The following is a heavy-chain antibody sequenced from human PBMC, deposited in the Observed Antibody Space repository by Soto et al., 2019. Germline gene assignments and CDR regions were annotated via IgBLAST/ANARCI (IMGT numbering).Heavy chain of an antibody. CDR2: ISSSSSTI. Sequence: EVQLVESGGGLVQPGGSLRLSCTGSGFSFSTYSMNWVRQAPGKGLEWLSYISSSSSTILYADSVKGRFTISRDNGKNSVFLHMDSLRDEDTAVYYCVRISILASSPAYWGRGTMVAVSS. CDR1: GFSFSTYS. V-gene: IGHV3-48*02. D-gene: IGHD2-2*02. CDR3: VRISILASSPAY. J-gene: IGHJ4*02.